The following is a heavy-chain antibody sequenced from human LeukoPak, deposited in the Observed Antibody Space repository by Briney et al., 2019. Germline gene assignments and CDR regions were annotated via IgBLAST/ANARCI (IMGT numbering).Heavy chain of an antibody. D-gene: IGHD6-6*01. J-gene: IGHJ4*02. CDR1: GGSISSYY. Sequence: SETLSLTCTVSGGSISSYYWGWIRQPPGKGREWIGSIYYSGSTYYNPSLTSRVTMSVDTSKNQFSLKLTSVTAADTAVYYCARETAELGRSFDYWGQGAQVTVSS. CDR2: IYYSGST. CDR3: ARETAELGRSFDY. V-gene: IGHV4-39*07.